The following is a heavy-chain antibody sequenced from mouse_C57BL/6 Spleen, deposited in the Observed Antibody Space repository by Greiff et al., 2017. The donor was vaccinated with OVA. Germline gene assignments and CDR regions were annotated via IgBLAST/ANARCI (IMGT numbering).Heavy chain of an antibody. J-gene: IGHJ2*01. Sequence: QVQLKQSGAELVRPGASVTLSCKASGYTFTDYEMHWVKQTPVHGLEWIGAIDPETGGTAYNQKFKGKAILTADKSSSTAYMELRSLTSEDSAVYYCTRSGSGYGSSYGDYFDYWGQGTTLTVSS. CDR1: GYTFTDYE. CDR2: IDPETGGT. V-gene: IGHV1-15*01. D-gene: IGHD1-1*01. CDR3: TRSGSGYGSSYGDYFDY.